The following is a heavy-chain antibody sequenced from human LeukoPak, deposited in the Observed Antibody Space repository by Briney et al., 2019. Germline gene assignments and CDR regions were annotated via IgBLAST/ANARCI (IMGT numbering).Heavy chain of an antibody. V-gene: IGHV3-23*01. Sequence: GGSLRLSCAASGFAFPNYAMNWVRQASGKGREWVSGVSGDGAGMYYADSVKGRFTVSRDNSENTLSLQMDILRAEDTAVYYCVKNGVRSLFTVYNWFDSWGQGTLVTVSS. J-gene: IGHJ5*01. D-gene: IGHD2-8*01. CDR2: VSGDGAGM. CDR3: VKNGVRSLFTVYNWFDS. CDR1: GFAFPNYA.